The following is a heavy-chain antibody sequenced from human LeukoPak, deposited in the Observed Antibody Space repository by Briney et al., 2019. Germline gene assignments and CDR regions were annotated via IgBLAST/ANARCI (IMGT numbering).Heavy chain of an antibody. CDR2: INTNTGNP. Sequence: ASVKVSCKASGYTFTSYAMNWVRQAPGQGLEWMGWINTNTGNPTYAQGFTGRFVFSLDTSVSTAYLQISSLKAEDTAVYYCARVPSIVGATLEDYWGQGTLVTVSS. CDR3: ARVPSIVGATLEDY. V-gene: IGHV7-4-1*02. CDR1: GYTFTSYA. J-gene: IGHJ4*02. D-gene: IGHD1-26*01.